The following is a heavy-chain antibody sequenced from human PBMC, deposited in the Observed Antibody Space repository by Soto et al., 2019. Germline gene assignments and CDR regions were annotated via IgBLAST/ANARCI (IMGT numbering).Heavy chain of an antibody. CDR2: IYYSGST. Sequence: SETLSLTCTVSGGSISSYYWSWIRQHPGKGLEWIGYIYYSGSTYYNPSLKSRVTISVDTSKNQFSLKLSSVTAADTAVYYCARGGVDIVATIPVYFDYWGQGTLVTVSS. J-gene: IGHJ4*02. D-gene: IGHD5-12*01. CDR3: ARGGVDIVATIPVYFDY. V-gene: IGHV4-31*02. CDR1: GGSISSYY.